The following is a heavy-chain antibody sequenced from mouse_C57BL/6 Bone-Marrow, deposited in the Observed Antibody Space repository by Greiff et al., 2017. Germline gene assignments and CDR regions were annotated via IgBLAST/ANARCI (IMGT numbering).Heavy chain of an antibody. D-gene: IGHD2-4*01. J-gene: IGHJ2*01. CDR3: AGHERYYDYEGYFDY. CDR2: FYPGSGSI. V-gene: IGHV1-62-2*01. Sequence: VQLHQSGAELVKPGASVKLSCKASGYIFTEYTIHWVKQRSGQGLEWIGWFYPGSGSIKYNERFKDKATLTADKSSNTVYMELSRLTSEDSAVYFCAGHERYYDYEGYFDYWGQGTTLTVSS. CDR1: GYIFTEYT.